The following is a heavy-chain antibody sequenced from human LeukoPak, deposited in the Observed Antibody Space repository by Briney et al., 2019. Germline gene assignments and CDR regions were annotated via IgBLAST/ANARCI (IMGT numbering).Heavy chain of an antibody. J-gene: IGHJ3*02. V-gene: IGHV4-59*01. CDR1: GDSISTYY. Sequence: SETQSLTCTVSGDSISTYYWSWIRQPPGKGLEWIAYIHYRGSTTYNPSLRSRVTISVDTSRNQFSLKLSSVTAADTAVYYCARSRSGYSYEHGAFEIWGQGTMVTVSS. CDR2: IHYRGST. D-gene: IGHD5-18*01. CDR3: ARSRSGYSYEHGAFEI.